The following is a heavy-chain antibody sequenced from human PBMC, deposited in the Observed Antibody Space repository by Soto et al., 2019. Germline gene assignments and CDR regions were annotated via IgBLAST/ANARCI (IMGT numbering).Heavy chain of an antibody. J-gene: IGHJ4*02. CDR3: AKAYVVCSSTSCYRGAFYFDN. Sequence: PGGSLRLSCAASGFTFSSYAMSWVCQAPGKGLEWVSAISGSGGSTYYADSVKGRFTISRDNSKNTLYLQMNSLRAEDTAVYYCAKAYVVCSSTSCYRGAFYFDNWAQETLLTISA. V-gene: IGHV3-23*01. D-gene: IGHD2-2*02. CDR1: GFTFSSYA. CDR2: ISGSGGST.